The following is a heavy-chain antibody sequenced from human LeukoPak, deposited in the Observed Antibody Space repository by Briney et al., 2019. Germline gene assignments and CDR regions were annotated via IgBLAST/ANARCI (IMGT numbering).Heavy chain of an antibody. J-gene: IGHJ4*02. V-gene: IGHV4-59*12. D-gene: IGHD6-13*01. Sequence: SETLSLTCTVSGGSISSYYWSWIRQPPGKGLEWIGYIYYSGSTNYNPSLKSRVTISEDTSKNQFSLKLSSVTAADTAVYYCARSTGPRIAAAGRGDYWGQGTLVTVSS. CDR1: GGSISSYY. CDR3: ARSTGPRIAAAGRGDY. CDR2: IYYSGST.